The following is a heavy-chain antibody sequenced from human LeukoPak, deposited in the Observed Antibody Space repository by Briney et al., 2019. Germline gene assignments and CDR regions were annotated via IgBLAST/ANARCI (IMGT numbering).Heavy chain of an antibody. CDR3: AKDHGDHLFTYAFDI. CDR2: ISYDGSNK. D-gene: IGHD4-17*01. CDR1: GFTFSSYA. Sequence: GGSLRLSCAASGFTFSSYAMHWVRQAPGKGLEWVAVISYDGSNKNYADSVKGRFTISRDNSKNTLYLQMNSLRAEDTAVYYCAKDHGDHLFTYAFDIWGQGTMVTVSS. J-gene: IGHJ3*02. V-gene: IGHV3-30-3*01.